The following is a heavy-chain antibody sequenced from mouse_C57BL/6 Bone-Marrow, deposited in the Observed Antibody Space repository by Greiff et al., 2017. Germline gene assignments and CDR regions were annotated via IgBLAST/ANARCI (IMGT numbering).Heavy chain of an antibody. CDR3: ARPIYDGYYYAMDD. V-gene: IGHV1-61*01. CDR2: IYPSDSET. CDR1: GYTFTSYW. Sequence: VQLQQPGAELVRPGSSVKLSCKASGYTFTSYWMDWVKQRPGQGLEWIGNIYPSDSETHYNQKFKDKATLTVDKSSSTAYMPLSSLTSEDSAVYYCARPIYDGYYYAMDDWGQGTSVTVSS. D-gene: IGHD2-3*01. J-gene: IGHJ4*01.